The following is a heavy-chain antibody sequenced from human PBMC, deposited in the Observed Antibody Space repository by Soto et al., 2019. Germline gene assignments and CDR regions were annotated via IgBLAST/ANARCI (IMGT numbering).Heavy chain of an antibody. CDR2: ISYDGSNK. J-gene: IGHJ6*01. V-gene: IGHV3-30-3*01. CDR1: GFTFVAHA. CDR3: AAGGSDRSGYYYGMDI. D-gene: IGHD2-15*01. Sequence: GGSLRLSCAAAGFTFVAHARHWVRQAPGNGLDWVAFISYDGSNKDYADSVKGRFTLSRDNSKNTLYLQINSLRSEDTAVYYCAAGGSDRSGYYYGMDIRGQGPTVTVSS.